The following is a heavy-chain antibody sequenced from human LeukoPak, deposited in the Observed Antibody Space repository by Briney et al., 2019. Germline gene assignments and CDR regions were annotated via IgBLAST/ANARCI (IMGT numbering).Heavy chain of an antibody. CDR1: GFTFSDYY. CDR3: ARVNLDGDYPDY. J-gene: IGHJ4*02. Sequence: GGSLRLSCAASGFTFSDYYMSWIRQSPGKGLEWVSYISSSGSTIYYADSVKGRFTISRDNAKNSLYLQMNSLRAEDTAVYYCARVNLDGDYPDYWGQGTLVTVSS. D-gene: IGHD4-17*01. CDR2: ISSSGSTI. V-gene: IGHV3-11*04.